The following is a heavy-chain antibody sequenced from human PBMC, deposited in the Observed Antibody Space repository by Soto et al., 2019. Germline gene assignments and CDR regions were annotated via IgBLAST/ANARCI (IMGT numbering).Heavy chain of an antibody. CDR1: GFTFSSYG. V-gene: IGHV3-33*01. D-gene: IGHD6-13*01. CDR2: IRYDGTNK. J-gene: IGHJ4*02. CDR3: ARGIIAGPGRDYFDS. Sequence: QVQLVESGGGVVQPGRSLRLSCAASGFTFSSYGMHWVRQAPGKGLEWVAVIRYDGTNKYYAESVKGRFTISRDNSKNTLYLQMSSLRLDDTAVYYCARGIIAGPGRDYFDSWGQGTLVTVSS.